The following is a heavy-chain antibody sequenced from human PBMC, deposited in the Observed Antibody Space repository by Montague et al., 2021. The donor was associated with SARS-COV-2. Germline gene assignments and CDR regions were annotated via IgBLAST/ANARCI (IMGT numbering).Heavy chain of an antibody. D-gene: IGHD6-19*01. V-gene: IGHV4-34*08. CDR3: ATQEDPSGWIPAPFDF. CDR2: INHRGSN. Sequence: SETLSLTCAVYDGTFSAYSCTWIRQPTGNWLETIGEINHRGSNNYKPSLKSRVSISVDTSKHQLSLTLTSVTAAVTAVYYCATQEDPSGWIPAPFDFWGQGTLLSVSS. J-gene: IGHJ4*02. CDR1: DGTFSAYS.